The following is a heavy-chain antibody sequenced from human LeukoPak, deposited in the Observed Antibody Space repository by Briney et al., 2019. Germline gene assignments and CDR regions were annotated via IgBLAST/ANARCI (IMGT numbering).Heavy chain of an antibody. D-gene: IGHD5-24*01. J-gene: IGHJ4*02. V-gene: IGHV3-7*01. CDR2: INQDGSEK. CDR1: GFTFSSYW. CDR3: VRDGDDFNFDY. Sequence: PGGSLRLSCAASGFTFSSYWMTWVRQVPGKGLEWVANINQDGSEKNYVDSVKGRFTISRDNAKNTLYLQMSSLRAEDTAVYFCVRDGDDFNFDYWGQGSLVTVSS.